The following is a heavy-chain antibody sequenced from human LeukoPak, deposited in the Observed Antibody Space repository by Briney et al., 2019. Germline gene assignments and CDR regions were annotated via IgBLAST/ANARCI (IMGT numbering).Heavy chain of an antibody. D-gene: IGHD6-19*01. Sequence: ASVKVSCKASGYTFTSYDINWVRQATGQGLEWMGWMNPNSGNTGYAQKLQGRVTMTTDTSTSTAYMELRSLRSDDTAVYYCAGESKFFWQWQETEYYYYYYMDVWGKGTTVTVSS. CDR3: AGESKFFWQWQETEYYYYYYMDV. V-gene: IGHV1-8*02. J-gene: IGHJ6*03. CDR2: MNPNSGNT. CDR1: GYTFTSYD.